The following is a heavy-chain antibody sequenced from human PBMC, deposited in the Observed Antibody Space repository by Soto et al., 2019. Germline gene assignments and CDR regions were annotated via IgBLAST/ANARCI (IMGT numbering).Heavy chain of an antibody. CDR2: ISGSGGST. V-gene: IGHV3-23*01. CDR1: GFIFSNYG. D-gene: IGHD2-15*01. CDR3: AKDRGGGRPSARFDI. J-gene: IGHJ3*02. Sequence: GGSLRLSCAASGFIFSNYGMSWVRQAPGKGLEWVSGISGSGGSTYYADSVKGRFTISRDNSRDTLYLQMNSLRAEDTAVYYCAKDRGGGRPSARFDIRGQGTMVTVSS.